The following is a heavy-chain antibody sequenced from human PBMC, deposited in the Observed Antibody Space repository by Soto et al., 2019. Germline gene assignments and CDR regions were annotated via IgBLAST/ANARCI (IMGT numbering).Heavy chain of an antibody. CDR1: GHNFTGYY. CDR3: AREGLYENWFDP. J-gene: IGHJ5*02. V-gene: IGHV1-2*04. CDR2: INPNSGGT. D-gene: IGHD3-16*01. Sequence: QVQLVQSGAAVKKPGASVKVSCKASGHNFTGYYMHWVRQAPGQGIEWMGWINPNSGGTNYAQKFQGWVTMTRDTSINTAYMELSRLRSDDTAVYYCAREGLYENWFDPWGQGTLVTVSS.